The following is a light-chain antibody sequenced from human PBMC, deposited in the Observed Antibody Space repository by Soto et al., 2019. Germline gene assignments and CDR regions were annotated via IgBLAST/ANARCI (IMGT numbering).Light chain of an antibody. CDR1: SSDVGGYDY. J-gene: IGLJ1*01. V-gene: IGLV2-8*01. CDR2: EVS. Sequence: QSVLTQPPCASGSPGHSVTISCTGTSSDVGGYDYVSWYQQQSGKAPKLIIYEVSRRPSGVPDRFSGSKSGDTASLTVSGLQAEDEADYYCSSYAGTHNVIFGAGTKLTVL. CDR3: SSYAGTHNVI.